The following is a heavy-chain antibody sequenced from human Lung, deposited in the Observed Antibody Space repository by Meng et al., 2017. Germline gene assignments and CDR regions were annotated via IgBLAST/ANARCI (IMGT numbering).Heavy chain of an antibody. V-gene: IGHV4-4*02. CDR1: GGSITSRTW. J-gene: IGHJ4*02. CDR3: ARFDISSSGRGDY. Sequence: QGELRGAGPGLVKPSGTLSLPCAVSGGSITSRTWWSWVRQTPGKGLEWFGEIFHSGSTNYNPPLESRVTISVDKSKNQFSLKVYSVTAADTATYYCARFDISSSGRGDYWGQGILVTVSS. CDR2: IFHSGST. D-gene: IGHD1-26*01.